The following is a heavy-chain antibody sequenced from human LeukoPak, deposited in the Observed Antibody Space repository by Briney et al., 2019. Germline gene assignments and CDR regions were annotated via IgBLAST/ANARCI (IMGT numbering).Heavy chain of an antibody. D-gene: IGHD3-22*01. J-gene: IGHJ4*02. Sequence: ASVKVSCKASGYTFTGYHIHWVRQAPGQGLEWMGWINANSGGTNYAQKFQGRVTMTRDTSISTAYMELSSLRSDDTAVYYCARHGDTSGYYYYFDYWGPGTLVTVSS. CDR3: ARHGDTSGYYYYFDY. V-gene: IGHV1-2*02. CDR2: INANSGGT. CDR1: GYTFTGYH.